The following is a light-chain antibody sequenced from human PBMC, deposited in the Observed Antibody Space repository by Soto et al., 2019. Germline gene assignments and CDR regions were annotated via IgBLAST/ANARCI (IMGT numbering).Light chain of an antibody. CDR1: QSVGSNY. CDR3: QQYVSSPLT. Sequence: EIVLTQSPGTLSLSPGERATLYCRASQSVGSNYLAWYQQKPGQAPRVLIYGASSRATGIPDRFSGSGSGADFTLTISRLEPEDFAVYYCQQYVSSPLTFGGGTKVDI. CDR2: GAS. V-gene: IGKV3-20*01. J-gene: IGKJ4*01.